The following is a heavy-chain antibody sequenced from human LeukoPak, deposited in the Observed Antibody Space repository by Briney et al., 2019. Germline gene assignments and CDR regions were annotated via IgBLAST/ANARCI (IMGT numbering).Heavy chain of an antibody. CDR1: GFTFSNAW. D-gene: IGHD3-16*01. V-gene: IGHV3-15*01. J-gene: IGHJ4*02. CDR2: IKCKNAGGTT. CDR3: TTVWRY. Sequence: GGSLRLSCAASGFTFSNAWVSWVRQGTGKGLEWVGHIKCKNAGGTTDYAAPVNGRFTISRDDSKNTLYLQMNSLETEDTAVYYCTTVWRYWGQGTLVTVAS.